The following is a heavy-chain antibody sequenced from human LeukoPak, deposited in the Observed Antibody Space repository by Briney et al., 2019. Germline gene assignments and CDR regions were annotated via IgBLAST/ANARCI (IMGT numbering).Heavy chain of an antibody. CDR3: ARKSTNAGGGFDY. CDR1: GYTFTSFH. Sequence: ASVKVSCKTSGYTFTSFHVHWVRQAPGQGLEWMGWINTGNDHTRYSPKFQGRVTVAMDTTATTAYMELNSLTSEDTAVYYCARKSTNAGGGFDYWGQGTLVAVSS. V-gene: IGHV1-3*04. D-gene: IGHD2-8*01. CDR2: INTGNDHT. J-gene: IGHJ4*02.